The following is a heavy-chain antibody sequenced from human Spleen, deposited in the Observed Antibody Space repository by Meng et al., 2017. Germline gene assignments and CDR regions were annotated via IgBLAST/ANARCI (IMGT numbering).Heavy chain of an antibody. V-gene: IGHV1-18*01. CDR2: INTYNGKT. CDR3: ATRGNPYLNC. Sequence: QGQRVQSGAGVKKPAASVKVSGEASGYTLSTEGFSWVRHAPGQGLEWLGWINTYNGKTDYAQKFQGRVTMTADTSTRTAYMELRSLRSDDTSVYYCATRGNPYLNCWGQGTLVTVSS. J-gene: IGHJ4*02. CDR1: GYTLSTEG.